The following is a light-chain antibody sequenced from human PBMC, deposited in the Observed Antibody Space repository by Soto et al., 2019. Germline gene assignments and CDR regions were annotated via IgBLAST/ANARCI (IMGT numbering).Light chain of an antibody. J-gene: IGKJ2*01. CDR3: RHYNSYSPPYT. V-gene: IGKV1-5*03. CDR2: KAS. CDR1: QSISNW. Sequence: DIQMTQSPSTLSPSVGDRVTITCRASQSISNWLAWYQQKPGKAPNLLIYKASILESGVPSRFSGSGSGTECTLTISSLQPDEFETYYCRHYNSYSPPYTFGQGTKLEIK.